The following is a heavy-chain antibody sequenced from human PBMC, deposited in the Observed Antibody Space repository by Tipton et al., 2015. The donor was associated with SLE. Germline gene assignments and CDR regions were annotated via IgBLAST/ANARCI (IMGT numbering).Heavy chain of an antibody. J-gene: IGHJ5*02. CDR3: ARLEGGWFDP. CDR2: MSQSGST. CDR1: GASIRGHY. Sequence: TLSLTCTVSGASIRGHYWSWIRQPPGKGLEWIGYMSQSGSTDYNPSLKSGVTLSIDTSKNQFSLRLTSVTAADTAVYYCARLEGGWFDPWGQGTLVTVSS. V-gene: IGHV4-59*11. D-gene: IGHD1-26*01.